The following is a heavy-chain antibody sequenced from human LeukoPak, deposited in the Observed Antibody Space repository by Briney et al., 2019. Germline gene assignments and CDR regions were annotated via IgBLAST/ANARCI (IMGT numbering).Heavy chain of an antibody. CDR1: GFTFSSYA. CDR2: ISYDGSNK. V-gene: IGHV3-30*09. Sequence: NPGGSLRLSCAASGFTFSSYAMHWVRQAPGKGLEWVAVISYDGSNKYYADSVKGRFAISRDNSKNTLYLQMNSLRAEDTAVYYCVQEGPRGLAFDIWGQGTKVTVSS. J-gene: IGHJ3*02. CDR3: VQEGPRGLAFDI.